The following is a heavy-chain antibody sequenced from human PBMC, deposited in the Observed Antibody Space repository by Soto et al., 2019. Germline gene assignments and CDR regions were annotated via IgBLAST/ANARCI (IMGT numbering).Heavy chain of an antibody. J-gene: IGHJ3*02. V-gene: IGHV3-21*01. Sequence: GGSLRLSCAASGCTFSSYSISWVRQAPGKGLEWVSSISSSSSYIYYADSVKGRFTISRDNATNSLHLQMNSLRAEDTAVYYCARDRGGDLKAFDIWGQGTMVTVSS. CDR3: ARDRGGDLKAFDI. CDR1: GCTFSSYS. D-gene: IGHD3-10*01. CDR2: ISSSSSYI.